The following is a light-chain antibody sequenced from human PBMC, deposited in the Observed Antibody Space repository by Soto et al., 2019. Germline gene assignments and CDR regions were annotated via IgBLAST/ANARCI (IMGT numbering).Light chain of an antibody. CDR3: QQSYSTPWT. V-gene: IGKV1-39*01. CDR2: AAS. Sequence: EIQVTQSPSSLSASVEDRVTITCRASQSISSYLNWYQQKRGKAPKLLIYAASSLQSGVPSRFSGSGSGTDFTLTISSLQPEDFATYYCQQSYSTPWTFGQGTKVEIK. CDR1: QSISSY. J-gene: IGKJ1*01.